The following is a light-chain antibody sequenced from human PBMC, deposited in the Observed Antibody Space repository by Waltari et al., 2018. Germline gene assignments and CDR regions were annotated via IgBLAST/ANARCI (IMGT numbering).Light chain of an antibody. V-gene: IGLV1-44*01. CDR3: ATWDDSLNAAV. J-gene: IGLJ7*01. CDR1: SSNIGSNP. CDR2: STN. Sequence: QSVLTQPPSASGTPGLRVPISCSGSSSNIGSNPVNWYQQLPGTAPKLLIYSTNQPPSGVPDRFSGSKSGTSASLAISGLQSEDEADYYCATWDDSLNAAVFGGGTQLSVL.